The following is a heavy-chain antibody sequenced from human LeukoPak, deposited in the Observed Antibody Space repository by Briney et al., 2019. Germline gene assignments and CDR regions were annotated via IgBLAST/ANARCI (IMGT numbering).Heavy chain of an antibody. CDR3: AKYCGGDCYSID. D-gene: IGHD2-21*01. J-gene: IGHJ4*02. CDR2: IYYSGST. CDR1: GDSISGSY. V-gene: IGHV4-59*05. Sequence: SETLSLTCAVSGDSISGSYWSWIRQPPGKGLEWIGSIYYSGSTYYNPSLKSRVTISVDTSKNQFSLKLSSVTAADTAVYYCAKYCGGDCYSIDWGQGTLVTVSS.